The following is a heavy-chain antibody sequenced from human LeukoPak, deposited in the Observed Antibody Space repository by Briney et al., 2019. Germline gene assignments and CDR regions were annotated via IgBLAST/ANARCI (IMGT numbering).Heavy chain of an antibody. Sequence: RGSLRLSCAASGFTFSIYAMSWVRQAPGKGLQWVSSITSRGESTWYVDSVKGRFTITRDNSENTLYLQMHSLRAEDTAVYYCARDRXNYYGSDGHYYRRDGDYWGRGTLVSVSS. CDR1: GFTFSIYA. CDR3: ARDRXNYYGSDGHYYRRDGDY. D-gene: IGHD3-22*01. CDR2: ITSRGEST. J-gene: IGHJ4*02. V-gene: IGHV3-23*01.